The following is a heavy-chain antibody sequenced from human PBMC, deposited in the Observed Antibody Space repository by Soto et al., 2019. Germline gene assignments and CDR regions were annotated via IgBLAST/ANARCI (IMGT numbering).Heavy chain of an antibody. V-gene: IGHV4-39*01. CDR3: AGRTILGTFYYYMDV. J-gene: IGHJ6*03. CDR2: IYYSGST. Sequence: QLQLQESGPGLVKPSETLSLTCTVSGDSVSSSSYYWDWIRQPPGKGLECIASIYYSGSTYYKPSLKSRDTITVDTSKNQFSLGLSSVTAADTAIYHCAGRTILGTFYYYMDVWGKGTTVTVAS. CDR1: GDSVSSSSYY. D-gene: IGHD1-1*01.